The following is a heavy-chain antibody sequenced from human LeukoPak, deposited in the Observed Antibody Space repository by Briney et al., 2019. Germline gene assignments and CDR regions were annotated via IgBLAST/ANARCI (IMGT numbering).Heavy chain of an antibody. CDR1: GFTFSIYS. Sequence: PGGSLRLSCAASGFTFSIYSMNWVRQAPGKGLEWVSYISSSSTTIYYADSVKGRFTISRDSAKNSLYLQMNSLRAEDTALYYCARVSSNYYYYMDVWGKGTTVTVSS. CDR3: ARVSSNYYYYMDV. J-gene: IGHJ6*03. CDR2: ISSSSTTI. V-gene: IGHV3-48*01.